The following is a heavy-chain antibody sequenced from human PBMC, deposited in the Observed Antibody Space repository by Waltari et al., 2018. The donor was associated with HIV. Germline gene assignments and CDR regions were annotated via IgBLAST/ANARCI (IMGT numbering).Heavy chain of an antibody. V-gene: IGHV3-21*01. J-gene: IGHJ4*02. CDR1: GVTFSSYS. CDR3: ARVDSGSFDY. Sequence: EVQLVESGGGLVKPGGSLRLSCAASGVTFSSYSMNWVRQAPGKGLEWVSSISSSSSYIDYADSVKGRFTISRDNAKNSLYLQMNSLRAEDTAVYYCARVDSGSFDYWGQGTLVTVSS. CDR2: ISSSSSYI. D-gene: IGHD1-26*01.